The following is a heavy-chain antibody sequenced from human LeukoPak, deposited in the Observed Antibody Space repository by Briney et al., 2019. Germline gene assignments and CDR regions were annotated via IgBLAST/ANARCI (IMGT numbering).Heavy chain of an antibody. CDR2: ISSSSSTI. CDR1: GFTFSSYS. J-gene: IGHJ5*02. Sequence: GGSLRLSXAASGFTFSSYSMNWVRQAPGKGLEWVSYISSSSSTIYYADSVKGRFTISRDNAKNSLYLQMNSLRAEDTAVYYCARATSDFVVVPAAYNWFDPWGQGTLVTVSS. CDR3: ARATSDFVVVPAAYNWFDP. D-gene: IGHD2-2*01. V-gene: IGHV3-48*01.